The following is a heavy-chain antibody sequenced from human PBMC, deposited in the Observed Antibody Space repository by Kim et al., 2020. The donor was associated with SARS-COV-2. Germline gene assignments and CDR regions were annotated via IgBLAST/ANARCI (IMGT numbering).Heavy chain of an antibody. Sequence: RYSPSFQGQVTISAEKSISTAYLQWSSLKASDTAMYYCARQEDSSGYYTLWGQGTLVTVSS. V-gene: IGHV5-51*01. CDR3: ARQEDSSGYYTL. J-gene: IGHJ4*02. D-gene: IGHD3-22*01.